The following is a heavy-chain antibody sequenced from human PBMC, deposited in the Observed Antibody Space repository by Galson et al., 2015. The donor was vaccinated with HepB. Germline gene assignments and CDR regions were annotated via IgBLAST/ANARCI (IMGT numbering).Heavy chain of an antibody. CDR1: GYSFTSHW. J-gene: IGHJ6*02. CDR3: ARLGHEGYHYYGMDV. V-gene: IGHV5-51*01. D-gene: IGHD2-2*01. CDR2: IYPGDSET. Sequence: GESLKISCKGSGYSFTSHWIGWVRQMPGKGLECMGIIYPGDSETRYSPSFQGQVTISADKSINTAYLQWRSLKASDTAMYYCARLGHEGYHYYGMDVWGQGTTVTVSS.